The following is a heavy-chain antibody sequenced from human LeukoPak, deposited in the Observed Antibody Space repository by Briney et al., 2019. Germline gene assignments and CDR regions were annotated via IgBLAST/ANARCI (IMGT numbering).Heavy chain of an antibody. J-gene: IGHJ5*02. D-gene: IGHD6-19*01. CDR1: GGSVNTDNY. Sequence: SETLSLTCTVSGGSVNTDNYWGWIRQSPGKGLEWIGSIYYTGITYYNPSLMSRVTLSVDTSKNQFFLSLSSMTAADTAVYYCVRHGQWLLRNAWGQGILVSASS. CDR2: IYYTGIT. CDR3: VRHGQWLLRNA. V-gene: IGHV4-39*01.